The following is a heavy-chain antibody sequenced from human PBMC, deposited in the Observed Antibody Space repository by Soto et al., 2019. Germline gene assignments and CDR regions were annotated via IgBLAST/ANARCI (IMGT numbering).Heavy chain of an antibody. Sequence: GESLKISCNDSGDGFSPHWVSWLRQMPWKVLEWVGIFYPGNSDTMYSPSFQGQRTFSADTALSPTHLQWDTLNPSHTAMYFCASDPHCGGGNCPMGGFDSWGQGTMVTVPS. CDR1: GDGFSPHW. D-gene: IGHD2-15*01. V-gene: IGHV5-51*01. CDR3: ASDPHCGGGNCPMGGFDS. J-gene: IGHJ3*02. CDR2: FYPGNSDT.